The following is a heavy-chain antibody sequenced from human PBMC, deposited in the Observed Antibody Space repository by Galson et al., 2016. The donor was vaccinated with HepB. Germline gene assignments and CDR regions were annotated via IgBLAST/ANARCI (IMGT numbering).Heavy chain of an antibody. J-gene: IGHJ4*02. CDR2: IYYNGHT. CDR3: GRWNEGLDY. Sequence: ETLSLTCTVSGDSHIHYYWGWIRQPPGKGLEWIGHIYYNGHTNYNLSLTSRLSMSVDTSSNQFSLKLSSVTAADTAVYYCGRWNEGLDYGGQGTLVTVSS. D-gene: IGHD1-1*01. CDR1: GDSHIHYY. V-gene: IGHV4-59*01.